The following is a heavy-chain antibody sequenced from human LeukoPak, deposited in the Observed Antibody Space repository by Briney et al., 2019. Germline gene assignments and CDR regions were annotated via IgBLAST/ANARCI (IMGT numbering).Heavy chain of an antibody. Sequence: PGGSLRLSCAASGFTFSSYAMSWVRQAPGKGLEWVSAISGSGGSTYYADSVKGRFTISRDNSKNTLYLQMNSLRAEDTAVYYCAESRSAREGYSSGWPAGYWGQGTLVTVSS. CDR3: AESRSAREGYSSGWPAGY. J-gene: IGHJ4*02. CDR1: GFTFSSYA. V-gene: IGHV3-23*01. CDR2: ISGSGGST. D-gene: IGHD6-19*01.